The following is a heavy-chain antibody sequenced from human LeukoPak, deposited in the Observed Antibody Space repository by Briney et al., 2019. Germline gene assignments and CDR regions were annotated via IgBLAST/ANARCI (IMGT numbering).Heavy chain of an antibody. CDR1: GFTFSTYA. CDR3: AKSGGLSGSGRLAMDV. V-gene: IGHV3-23*01. D-gene: IGHD3-10*01. J-gene: IGHJ6*02. Sequence: PGGSLRLSCVASGFTFSTYAMSWVRLAPGKGLEWVSGISGSGGSTYYADSVKGRFTSSRDNSNNTLYVQMNSLRVEDTAVYYCAKSGGLSGSGRLAMDVWGQGTTVTVSS. CDR2: ISGSGGST.